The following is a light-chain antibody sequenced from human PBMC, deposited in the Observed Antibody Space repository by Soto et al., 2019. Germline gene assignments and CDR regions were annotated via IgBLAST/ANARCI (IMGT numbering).Light chain of an antibody. J-gene: IGKJ5*01. V-gene: IGKV3-11*01. CDR2: ATS. CDR1: ETIRGL. CDR3: QQRHDWPIT. Sequence: DIVLTQSPATLSSSLGERATISCRASETIRGLLAWYQQRPGKPPRLLIYATSTRETGIPARFSGSGSGTNFPLTISGLGPDDLGVYYCQQRHDWPITSGQGTRWRL.